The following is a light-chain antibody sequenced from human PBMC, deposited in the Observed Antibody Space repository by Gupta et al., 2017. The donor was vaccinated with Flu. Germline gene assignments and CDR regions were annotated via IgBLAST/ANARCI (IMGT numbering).Light chain of an antibody. Sequence: PATLSGSPGERATLSCRASQSISNDLVWYQQKPGQAPRCLIYGASTRATGVPARFSGSGSGKEFTLTISNRQAEDFAVYYCQQDHNCPWTFGQATKVEI. CDR2: GAS. V-gene: IGKV3-15*01. J-gene: IGKJ1*01. CDR1: QSISND. CDR3: QQDHNCPWT.